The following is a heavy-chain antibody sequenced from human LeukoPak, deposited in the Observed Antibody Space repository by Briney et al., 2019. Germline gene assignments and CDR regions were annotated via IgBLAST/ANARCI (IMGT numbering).Heavy chain of an antibody. J-gene: IGHJ6*03. CDR1: GFTFGDYA. CDR2: LTGTDGST. CDR3: AKVGTTFYYYFMDV. Sequence: GGSLRLSCTASGFTFGDYAMTWVRQAPGKGLEWVASLTGTDGSTYYADSVKGRFTIFRDNSKNSLYLQMNSLRADDTALYYCAKVGTTFYYYFMDVWGKGTTVTVSS. V-gene: IGHV3-23*01. D-gene: IGHD1-7*01.